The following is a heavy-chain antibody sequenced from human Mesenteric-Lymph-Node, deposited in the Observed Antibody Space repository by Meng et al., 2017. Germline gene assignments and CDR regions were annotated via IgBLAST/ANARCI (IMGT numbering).Heavy chain of an antibody. CDR3: ARDAVVEVPTELYYFDY. D-gene: IGHD1-14*01. CDR2: IIPILGIS. Sequence: QVQLVQSGAEVKMPGSSVKVSCKASGGTFGSYSVYWVRQAPGQGLEWMGRIIPILGISSYAQKFRGRVSFTADKSSGTVYMEVNNLTSEDTAVYYCARDAVVEVPTELYYFDYWGQGTLVTVSS. CDR1: GGTFGSYS. V-gene: IGHV1-69*08. J-gene: IGHJ4*02.